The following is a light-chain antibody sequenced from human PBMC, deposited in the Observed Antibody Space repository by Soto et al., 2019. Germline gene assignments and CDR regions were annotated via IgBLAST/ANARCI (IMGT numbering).Light chain of an antibody. CDR3: AAWDDSLRVRL. CDR2: GNN. V-gene: IGLV1-44*01. J-gene: IGLJ3*02. Sequence: LTQPPSASGTPGQRVTISCSGSSSNIGGNTLNWYQQLPGTAPKLLIYGNNQRPSGVPDRFSVSKSGTSASLAISGLQSEDEADYYCAAWDDSLRVRLFGGGTKLTVL. CDR1: SSNIGGNT.